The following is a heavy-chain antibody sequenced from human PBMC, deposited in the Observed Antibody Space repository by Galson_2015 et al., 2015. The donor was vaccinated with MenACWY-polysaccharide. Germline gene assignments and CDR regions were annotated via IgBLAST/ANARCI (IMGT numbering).Heavy chain of an antibody. CDR1: GFTFSNAW. Sequence: SLRLSCAASGFTFSNAWMSWVRQAPGKGLEWVGRIKSKTDGGTTDYAAPVKGRFTISRDDSKNTLYLQMNSLKTEDTAVYYCTTDGDVLRFLEWLPSDYWGQGTLVTVSS. V-gene: IGHV3-15*01. CDR3: TTDGDVLRFLEWLPSDY. J-gene: IGHJ4*02. CDR2: IKSKTDGGTT. D-gene: IGHD3-3*01.